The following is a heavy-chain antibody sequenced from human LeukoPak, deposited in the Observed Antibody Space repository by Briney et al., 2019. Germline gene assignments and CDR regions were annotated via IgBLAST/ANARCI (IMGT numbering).Heavy chain of an antibody. CDR3: ARKPLYSGSYSVFDY. D-gene: IGHD1-26*01. CDR1: GYTFTSYA. CDR2: INAGNGNT. V-gene: IGHV1-3*01. Sequence: GASVKVSCKASGYTFTSYAMHWVRQAPGQRLEWMGWINAGNGNTKYSQKFQGRVTITRDTSASTAYMELSSLRSEDTAVYYCARKPLYSGSYSVFDYWGQGTLVTVSS. J-gene: IGHJ4*02.